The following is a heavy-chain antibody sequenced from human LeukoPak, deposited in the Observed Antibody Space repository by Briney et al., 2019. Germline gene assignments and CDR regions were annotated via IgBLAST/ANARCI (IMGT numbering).Heavy chain of an antibody. CDR3: VRPYCSGSPNWHFDL. D-gene: IGHD3-10*01. CDR1: GFTFSSYS. V-gene: IGHV3-21*01. CDR2: ISSSGDYI. J-gene: IGHJ2*01. Sequence: GSLRLSCAASGFTFSSYSMNRVRQAPGKGLEWVSSISSSGDYIYYADSVKGRFTISRDNDKNSVHLQMNSLRAEDTAVYFCVRPYCSGSPNWHFDLWSRGTLVTVSS.